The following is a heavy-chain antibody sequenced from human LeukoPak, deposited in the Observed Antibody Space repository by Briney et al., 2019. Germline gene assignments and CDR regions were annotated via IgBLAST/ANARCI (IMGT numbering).Heavy chain of an antibody. V-gene: IGHV3-30*02. CDR1: GFTFINYG. D-gene: IGHD1-14*01. Sequence: GGSLRFSCAASGFTFINYGMHWLRQAPGKGLEWVAFIQYSGNNKYYADSVKGRFTISRDNSKNTLYLQMNSLRAEDTAVYYCAKPARTDYADYWGQGTLVTVSS. CDR2: IQYSGNNK. J-gene: IGHJ4*02. CDR3: AKPARTDYADY.